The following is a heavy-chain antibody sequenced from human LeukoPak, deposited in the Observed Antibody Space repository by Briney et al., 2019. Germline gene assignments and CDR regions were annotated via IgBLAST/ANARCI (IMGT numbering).Heavy chain of an antibody. CDR2: LSFSGDTT. J-gene: IGHJ5*02. V-gene: IGHV3-23*01. CDR1: GFTFSSYA. D-gene: IGHD3-10*01. CDR3: VGNYASGT. Sequence: PGGSLRLSCAASGFTFSSYAMSWVRQVPGKGLDWVSTLSFSGDTTYYADSVKGRFTVSRDSSKNTLYLQMNSLRAEDTAVYYCVGNYASGTWGQGTLVTVSS.